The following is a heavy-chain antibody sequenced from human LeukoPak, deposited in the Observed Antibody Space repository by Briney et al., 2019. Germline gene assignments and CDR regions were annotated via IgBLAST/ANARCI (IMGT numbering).Heavy chain of an antibody. J-gene: IGHJ4*02. CDR2: IIPIFGTA. V-gene: IGHV1-69*05. CDR1: GGTFSSYA. Sequence: VASVKVSCKASGGTFSSYAISWVRQAPGQGLEWMGGIIPIFGTANYAQKFQGRVTITRDTSASTAYMELSSLRSEDTAVYYCARESFGRYFGYWGQGTLVTVSS. D-gene: IGHD3-10*01. CDR3: ARESFGRYFGY.